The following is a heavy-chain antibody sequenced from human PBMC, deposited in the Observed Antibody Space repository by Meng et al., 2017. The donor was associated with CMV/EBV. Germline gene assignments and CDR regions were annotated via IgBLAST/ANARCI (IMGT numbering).Heavy chain of an antibody. CDR2: IIPIPDVT. CDR1: GYTFTSYG. Sequence: SVKVSCKASGYTFTSYGISWVRQAPGQGLEWMGGIIPIPDVTNYAQKFQGRVTITADRSTSTAYLELNSLRSEDTAVYYCARGHYPQLAPDYYYGLDVWGQGTTVTVSS. D-gene: IGHD1-1*01. V-gene: IGHV1-69*10. CDR3: ARGHYPQLAPDYYYGLDV. J-gene: IGHJ6*02.